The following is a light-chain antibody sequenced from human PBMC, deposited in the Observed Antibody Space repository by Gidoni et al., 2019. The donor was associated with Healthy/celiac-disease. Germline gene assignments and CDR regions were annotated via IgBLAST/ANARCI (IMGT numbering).Light chain of an antibody. Sequence: DIVMTQSPDSLAVSLGERATINCKSTQSVLSSSNNVDHLAWYPQKPGQPPKLLIYWASTRQSGVPDRFTGSGSGTDFTLTINSLQAEDVAVYYCQQYYNTPLTFGGGTKVEIK. CDR3: QQYYNTPLT. J-gene: IGKJ4*01. V-gene: IGKV4-1*01. CDR1: QSVLSSSNNVDH. CDR2: WAS.